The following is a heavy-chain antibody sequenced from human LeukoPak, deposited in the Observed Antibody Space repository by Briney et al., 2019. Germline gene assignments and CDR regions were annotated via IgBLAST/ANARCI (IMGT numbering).Heavy chain of an antibody. CDR2: ISAYNGNT. D-gene: IGHD3-22*01. CDR3: ARANQYYYDSSGSIVPFDI. CDR1: GYTFTSYG. V-gene: IGHV1-18*01. Sequence: ASVKVSCKASGYTFTSYGISWVRRAPGQGLEWMGWISAYNGNTNYAQKLQGRVTMTTDTSTSTAYMELRSLRSDDTAVYYCARANQYYYDSSGSIVPFDIWGQGTMVTVSS. J-gene: IGHJ3*02.